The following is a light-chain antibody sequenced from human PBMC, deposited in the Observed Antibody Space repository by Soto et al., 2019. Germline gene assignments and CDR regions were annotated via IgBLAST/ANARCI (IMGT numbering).Light chain of an antibody. Sequence: SVLTQPASVSGSPGQSITISCTGTSSDVGSYNLVSWYQQHPGKAPKLMIYEVSKRPSGVSNRFSGSKSGNTASLTISGLQAGDEADYYCCSYAGSSTLYVFGTGTKLTVL. CDR2: EVS. CDR1: SSDVGSYNL. J-gene: IGLJ1*01. CDR3: CSYAGSSTLYV. V-gene: IGLV2-23*02.